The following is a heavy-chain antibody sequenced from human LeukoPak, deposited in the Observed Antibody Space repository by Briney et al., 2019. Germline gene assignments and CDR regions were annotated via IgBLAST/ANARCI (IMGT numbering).Heavy chain of an antibody. Sequence: GGSLRLSCAASGFTFSSYAMSWVRQAPGKGLEWVSAISGSGGSTYYADSVKGRFTISRDNSKNTLYLQMNSLRAEDTAVYHCAKETQVVPAATSDYRGQGTLVTVSS. V-gene: IGHV3-23*01. CDR2: ISGSGGST. D-gene: IGHD2-2*01. J-gene: IGHJ4*02. CDR1: GFTFSSYA. CDR3: AKETQVVPAATSDY.